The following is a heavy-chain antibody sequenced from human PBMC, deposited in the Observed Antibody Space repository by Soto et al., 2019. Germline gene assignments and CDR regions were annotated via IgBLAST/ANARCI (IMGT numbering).Heavy chain of an antibody. CDR1: GGSISSGDYY. D-gene: IGHD3-22*01. CDR2: IYYSGST. V-gene: IGHV4-31*03. Sequence: TLSLTCTVSGGSISSGDYYWSWIRQHPGKGLEWIGYIYYSGSTHYSSSLKSRVTMSIDTSKNQFPLKLTSVTAADTAVYYCARLSSIDSSGYYLDYWGQGTLVTVSS. CDR3: ARLSSIDSSGYYLDY. J-gene: IGHJ4*02.